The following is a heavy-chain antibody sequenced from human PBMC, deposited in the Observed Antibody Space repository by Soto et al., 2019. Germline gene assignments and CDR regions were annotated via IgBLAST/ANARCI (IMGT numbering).Heavy chain of an antibody. D-gene: IGHD6-13*01. V-gene: IGHV3-23*01. CDR1: GFTFSIYA. J-gene: IGHJ4*02. CDR3: AKATRGGAATLIRDY. CDR2: ISGSGGST. Sequence: GGSLRLSCAAAGFTFSIYAMSWVRQAPGKGLEWVSAISGSGGSTYYADSVKGRFTISRDNSKNTLYLQMNSLRADDTAVYYCAKATRGGAATLIRDYWGQGTLVTVSS.